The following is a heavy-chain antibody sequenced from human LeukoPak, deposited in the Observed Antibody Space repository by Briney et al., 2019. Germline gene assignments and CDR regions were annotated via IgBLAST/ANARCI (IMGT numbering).Heavy chain of an antibody. D-gene: IGHD1-26*01. CDR3: ARDLGGIYFDY. CDR2: IHFSGST. J-gene: IGHJ4*02. V-gene: IGHV4-59*01. CDR1: DASISGYY. Sequence: SETLSLTCTVSDASISGYYWSWVRQPPGKGLEWIGSIHFSGSTNYNPSLRSRVTISVDTSKNQLSLKLSAVTAADTAVYYCARDLGGIYFDYWGQGTLVTVSS.